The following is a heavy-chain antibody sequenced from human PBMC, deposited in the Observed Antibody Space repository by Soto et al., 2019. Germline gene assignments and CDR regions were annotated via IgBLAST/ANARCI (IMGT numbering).Heavy chain of an antibody. V-gene: IGHV3-30-3*01. CDR1: AFTLSKFV. CDR3: ARGNLDV. D-gene: IGHD1-7*01. J-gene: IGHJ6*02. CDR2: TSNDGSNT. Sequence: QVQVVESGGGVVQPGKSLRLSCAASAFTLSKFVMHWVRQAPGRGLEWVAVTSNDGSNTFYADSVKGRFTISRDNSKNTVYLQLNSLRNEDTAVYYCARGNLDVWGQGTTVTVSS.